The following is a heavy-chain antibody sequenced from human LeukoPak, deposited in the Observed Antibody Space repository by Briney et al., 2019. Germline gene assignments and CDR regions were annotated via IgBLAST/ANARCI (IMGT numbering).Heavy chain of an antibody. D-gene: IGHD6-13*01. J-gene: IGHJ4*02. CDR3: AREGASSSWYYFDY. Sequence: ALVKVSCKASGYTFTSYGISWVRQAPGQGLEWMGWISAYNGNTNYAQKLQGRVTMTTDTSTSTAYMELRSLRSDDTAVYYCAREGASSSWYYFDYWGQGTLVTVSS. V-gene: IGHV1-18*01. CDR1: GYTFTSYG. CDR2: ISAYNGNT.